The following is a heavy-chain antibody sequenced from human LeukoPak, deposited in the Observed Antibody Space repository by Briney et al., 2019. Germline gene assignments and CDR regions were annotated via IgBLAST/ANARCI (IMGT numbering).Heavy chain of an antibody. D-gene: IGHD3-10*01. J-gene: IGHJ4*02. CDR3: ARDSSHFLWFGETYYFDY. CDR2: IFTSGST. CDR1: GGSISSYY. V-gene: IGHV4-4*07. Sequence: SETLSLTCTVSGGSISSYYWSWIRQPAGKGLEWIGRIFTSGSTNYNPSLKSRVTMSVDTSKNQFSLKLSSVTAADTAVYYCARDSSHFLWFGETYYFDYWGQGTLVTVSS.